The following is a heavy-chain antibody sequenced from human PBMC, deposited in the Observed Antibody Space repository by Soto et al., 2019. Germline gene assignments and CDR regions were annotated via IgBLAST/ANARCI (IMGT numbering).Heavy chain of an antibody. Sequence: ASVKVSCKASGYTFTSYDINWVRQATGQGLEWMGWMNPNSGNTGYAQKFQGRVTMTRNTSISTAYMELSSLRSEDTAVYYCARGEYQLYYYYYYMDVWCKGTTVTVSS. CDR3: ARGEYQLYYYYYYMDV. CDR1: GYTFTSYD. J-gene: IGHJ6*03. V-gene: IGHV1-8*01. D-gene: IGHD2-2*01. CDR2: MNPNSGNT.